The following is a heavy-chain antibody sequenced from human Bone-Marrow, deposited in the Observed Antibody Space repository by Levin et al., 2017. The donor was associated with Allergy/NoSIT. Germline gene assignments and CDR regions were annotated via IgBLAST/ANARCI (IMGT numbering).Heavy chain of an antibody. J-gene: IGHJ4*02. CDR1: GASIYSGTYY. V-gene: IGHV4-39*01. Sequence: MASETLSLTCTVSGASIYSGTYYWGWIRQPPGKGLEWIGSIFYSGDTYYSPSLKSRVTISVDASPNQFSLKLSSVTAADTAVYYCARLTSLSIYDDSGYWSRGYFDYWGRGTLVTVSP. CDR2: IFYSGDT. D-gene: IGHD3-22*01. CDR3: ARLTSLSIYDDSGYWSRGYFDY.